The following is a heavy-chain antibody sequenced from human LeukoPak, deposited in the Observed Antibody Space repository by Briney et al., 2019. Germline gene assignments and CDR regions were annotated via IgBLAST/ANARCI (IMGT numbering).Heavy chain of an antibody. J-gene: IGHJ2*01. CDR3: ARAYYDTSGYPGWYFDL. V-gene: IGHV4-4*07. D-gene: IGHD3-22*01. CDR1: GGSISSYY. Sequence: PSETLSLTCTVSGGSISSYYWSWIRQPAGKGLQWIGRIYTSGSTNYNPSLKSRVTMSVDTSKNQCSLKLTSVTAAHTAVYYCARAYYDTSGYPGWYFDLWGRGTLVTVSS. CDR2: IYTSGST.